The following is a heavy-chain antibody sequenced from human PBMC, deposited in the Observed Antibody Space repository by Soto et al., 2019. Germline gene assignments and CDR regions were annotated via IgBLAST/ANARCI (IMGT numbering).Heavy chain of an antibody. J-gene: IGHJ4*02. CDR3: AKGPAPVTTLPLFDY. CDR2: ISGSGGST. V-gene: IGHV3-23*01. D-gene: IGHD4-17*01. CDR1: GFTFSSYA. Sequence: PGGSLRLSCAASGFTFSSYAMSWFRQAPGKGLEWVLAISGSGGSTYYADSVKGRFTISRDNSKNTLYLQMNSLRAEDTAVYYCAKGPAPVTTLPLFDYWGQGTLVTVS.